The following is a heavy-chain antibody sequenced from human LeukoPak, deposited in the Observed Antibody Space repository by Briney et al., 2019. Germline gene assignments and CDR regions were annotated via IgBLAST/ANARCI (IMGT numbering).Heavy chain of an antibody. Sequence: GGSLRLSCAASGHTFITNDMTWVRQAPGKGLEWVSVLYSDGNTKYADSVQGRFTISRDNSKNTLYLEMNSLSPDDTAVYYCARGVEPLAANTLAYWGQGTLVTVSS. CDR3: ARGVEPLAANTLAY. CDR2: LYSDGNT. D-gene: IGHD1-14*01. J-gene: IGHJ4*02. V-gene: IGHV3-53*01. CDR1: GHTFITND.